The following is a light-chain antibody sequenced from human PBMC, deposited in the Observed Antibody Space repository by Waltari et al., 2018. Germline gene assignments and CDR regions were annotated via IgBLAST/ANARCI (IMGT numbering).Light chain of an antibody. CDR2: EAS. J-gene: IGKJ5*01. CDR1: QTVFSY. V-gene: IGKV3-11*01. Sequence: EIVLPPSPATLSFSPGERATLSCRASQTVFSYLAWYQQKPGQAPRLLIYEASNRATGIPARFSGSGSGTDFTLIISSLEPEDFAVYYCQQRRAWPITFGQGTRLEIK. CDR3: QQRRAWPIT.